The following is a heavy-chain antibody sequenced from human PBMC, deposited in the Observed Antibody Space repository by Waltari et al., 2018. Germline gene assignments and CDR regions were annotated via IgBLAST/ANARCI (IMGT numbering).Heavy chain of an antibody. CDR2: ITSRSRST. CDR3: AKGTAAFYYGMDV. Sequence: EVQLLESGGDLVQPGGSLTLSCAASGFPFHSYAMNWVRQAPGKGLGWVSAITSRSRSTYYADSVKGRVTISRDNSKNTAYLQMNSLRAGDTAIYYCAKGTAAFYYGMDVWGQGTTVTVSS. J-gene: IGHJ6*02. V-gene: IGHV3-23*01. CDR1: GFPFHSYA. D-gene: IGHD3-16*01.